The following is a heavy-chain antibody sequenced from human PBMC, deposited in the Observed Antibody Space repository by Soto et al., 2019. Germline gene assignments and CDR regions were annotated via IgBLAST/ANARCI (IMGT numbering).Heavy chain of an antibody. CDR3: ARHTVTTYGPSVYYFDY. CDR2: IYYSGST. Sequence: PSETLSLTCTVSGGSISSSSYYWGWIRQPPGKGLEWIGSIYYSGSTYYHPSLKSRVTISVDTSKNQFSLKLSSVTAADTAVYYCARHTVTTYGPSVYYFDYWGQGTLVTVSS. V-gene: IGHV4-39*01. CDR1: GGSISSSSYY. J-gene: IGHJ4*02. D-gene: IGHD4-4*01.